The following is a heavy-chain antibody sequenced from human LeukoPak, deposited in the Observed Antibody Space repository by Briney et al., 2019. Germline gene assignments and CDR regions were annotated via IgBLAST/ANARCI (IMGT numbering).Heavy chain of an antibody. V-gene: IGHV3-21*04. J-gene: IGHJ4*02. CDR1: GFTFSSYS. CDR2: ISSSSSYI. CDR3: ARVSYNYYGSGSYYNGPGDY. D-gene: IGHD3-10*01. Sequence: GGSLRLSCAASGFTFSSYSMNWVRQAPGKGLASVSSISSSSSYIYYADSVKGRFTISRDNAKNSLYLQMNSLRAEDTALYYCARVSYNYYGSGSYYNGPGDYWGQGTLVTVSS.